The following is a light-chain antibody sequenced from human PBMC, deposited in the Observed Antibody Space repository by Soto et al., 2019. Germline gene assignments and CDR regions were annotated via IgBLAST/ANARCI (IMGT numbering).Light chain of an antibody. J-gene: IGKJ4*01. CDR1: QSVDTY. Sequence: DIQMSQSPSSLSASVGDRVTITCRASQSVDTYLNWYQQRRGRAPILLIYSSSNLQSGVPPRFLGSGSGTEFTLSINRLQPEDFATYYCQQRFTTPLTFGGGTRVEI. CDR3: QQRFTTPLT. V-gene: IGKV1-39*01. CDR2: SSS.